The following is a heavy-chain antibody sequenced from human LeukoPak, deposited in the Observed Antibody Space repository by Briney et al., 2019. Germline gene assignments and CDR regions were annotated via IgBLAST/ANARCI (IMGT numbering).Heavy chain of an antibody. CDR2: IWYDGSNK. D-gene: IGHD3-22*01. J-gene: IGHJ5*02. V-gene: IGHV3-33*01. CDR1: GFTFSSYG. Sequence: PGGSLRLSCAASGFTFSSYGMHWVRQAPGKGLEWVAVIWYDGSNKYYADSVKSRFTISRDNSKNTLYLQMNSLRAEDTAVYYCARDSAHYYDSSGYYSESWFDPWGQGTLVTVSS. CDR3: ARDSAHYYDSSGYYSESWFDP.